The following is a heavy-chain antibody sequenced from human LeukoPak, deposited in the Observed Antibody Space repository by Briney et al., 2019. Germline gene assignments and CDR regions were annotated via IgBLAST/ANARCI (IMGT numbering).Heavy chain of an antibody. Sequence: GASLQISCKGSGSRFTSYWIAWVRPLPGKGLEWMGIISPGDSDITHSPSFQGQVTISADKSISTAYLQWNSLKASDTAMYYCARGTEYSSSWYDYWDQGTLVIVSS. J-gene: IGHJ4*02. CDR3: ARGTEYSSSWYDY. V-gene: IGHV5-51*01. CDR2: ISPGDSDI. CDR1: GSRFTSYW. D-gene: IGHD6-13*01.